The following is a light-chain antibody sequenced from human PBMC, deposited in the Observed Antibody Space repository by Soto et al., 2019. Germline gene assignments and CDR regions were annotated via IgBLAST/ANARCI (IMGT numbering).Light chain of an antibody. CDR3: SLYTSSRTYV. J-gene: IGLJ1*01. CDR1: SSDVAAYNR. CDR2: EVS. Sequence: QSALTQPPSVSGSPGQSVAISCTGTSSDVAAYNRVSWFQQSPGTAPKLLIYEVSNRPSGVPDRFSGSKSGNTASLTISGLQAEDEADYYCSLYTSSRTYVFGTGTKVTVL. V-gene: IGLV2-18*01.